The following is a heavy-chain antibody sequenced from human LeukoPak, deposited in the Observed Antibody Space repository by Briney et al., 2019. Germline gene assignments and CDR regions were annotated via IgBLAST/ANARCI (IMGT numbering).Heavy chain of an antibody. CDR2: IRYDGSNK. CDR3: AKDTNFLHYFDY. J-gene: IGHJ4*02. V-gene: IGHV3-30*02. Sequence: PGGSLRLSCAASGFTFSSYGMHWVRQAPGKGLEWVAFIRYDGSNKYYADSVKGRFTISRDNSKNTLYLQMNSLRAEDTAVYYCAKDTNFLHYFDYWGQGTLVTVSS. CDR1: GFTFSSYG. D-gene: IGHD2-2*01.